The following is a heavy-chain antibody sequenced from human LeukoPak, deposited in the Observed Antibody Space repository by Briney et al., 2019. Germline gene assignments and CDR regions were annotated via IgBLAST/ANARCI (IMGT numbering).Heavy chain of an antibody. V-gene: IGHV4-61*02. CDR3: ARERPDYGDYFSPLSLYYYYMDV. Sequence: PSQTLSLTCTVSGGSISSGSYYWSWIRQPAGKGLEWIGRIYTSGSTNYNPSLKSRVTISVDTSKNQFSLKLSSVTAADTAVYYCARERPDYGDYFSPLSLYYYYMDVWGKGTTVTISS. J-gene: IGHJ6*03. CDR1: GGSISSGSYY. D-gene: IGHD4-17*01. CDR2: IYTSGST.